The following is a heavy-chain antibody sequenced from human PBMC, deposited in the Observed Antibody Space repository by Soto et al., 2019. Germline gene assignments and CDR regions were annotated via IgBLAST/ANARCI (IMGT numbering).Heavy chain of an antibody. V-gene: IGHV3-23*01. D-gene: IGHD3-22*01. CDR3: VRATYLSDSSGYTRCFDY. Sequence: GGSLRLSCAAPGFTFSSYAMSWVRQAPGKVLEWVSAISGSGGSTYYADSVKGRFTISRDNSKNTLYLQMNSLRAEDTAVYYCVRATYLSDSSGYTRCFDYWGQGTLVNVSS. CDR2: ISGSGGST. J-gene: IGHJ4*02. CDR1: GFTFSSYA.